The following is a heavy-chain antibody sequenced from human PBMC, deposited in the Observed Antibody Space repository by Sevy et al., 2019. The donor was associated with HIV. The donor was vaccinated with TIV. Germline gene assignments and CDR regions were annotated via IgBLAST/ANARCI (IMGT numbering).Heavy chain of an antibody. V-gene: IGHV3-7*01. D-gene: IGHD3-9*01. Sequence: GGSLRLSCAASGFTFNTYWMSWVRQAPGQGLEWVADIKQDGSEKYYVASVKGRFTNSRDNAKNSLYLQINSLRTEDTAMYFCARRGYFDWLLPYLHFDYWGQGALVTVSS. CDR2: IKQDGSEK. CDR1: GFTFNTYW. CDR3: ARRGYFDWLLPYLHFDY. J-gene: IGHJ4*02.